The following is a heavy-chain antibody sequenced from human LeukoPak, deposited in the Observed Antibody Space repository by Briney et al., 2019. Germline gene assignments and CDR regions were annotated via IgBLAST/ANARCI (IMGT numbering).Heavy chain of an antibody. V-gene: IGHV4-4*09. CDR3: ARHYNDFWSGPYFDY. J-gene: IGHJ4*02. CDR1: GGSISSYY. CDR2: IYTSGST. Sequence: SETLSLTCTVSGGSISSYYWSWIRQPPGKGLEWIGYIYTSGSTNYNPSLKSRVTISVDTSKNQFSLKLSSVTAADTAVYYCARHYNDFWSGPYFDYWGQGPRSPSPQ. D-gene: IGHD3-3*01.